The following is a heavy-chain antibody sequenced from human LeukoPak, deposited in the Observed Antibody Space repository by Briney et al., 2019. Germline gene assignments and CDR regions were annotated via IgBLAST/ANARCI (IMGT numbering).Heavy chain of an antibody. V-gene: IGHV3-23*01. CDR1: GFTFSNYA. CDR3: ARSRWSDVDDDAFDI. Sequence: GGSLRLSCVVSGFTFSNYAMSWVRQAPGKGLEWVSSISGRGVNPNYADSVKGRFTISRDNSKNTLFLQMNSLRVEDTAVYYCARSRWSDVDDDAFDIWGQGTMVTVSS. D-gene: IGHD1-1*01. J-gene: IGHJ3*02. CDR2: ISGRGVNP.